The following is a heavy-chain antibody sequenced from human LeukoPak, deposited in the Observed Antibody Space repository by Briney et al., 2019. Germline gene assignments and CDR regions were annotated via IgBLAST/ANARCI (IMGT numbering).Heavy chain of an antibody. D-gene: IGHD4-17*01. J-gene: IGHJ1*01. CDR2: IYYSGST. Sequence: SETLSLTCAVYGGSYSGYYWSWIRQPPGKGLEWIGYIYYSGSTNYNPSLKSRVTISVDTSKNQFSLKLSSVTAADTAVYYCARGTVTTGPYFQHWGQGTLVTVSS. V-gene: IGHV4-59*01. CDR1: GGSYSGYY. CDR3: ARGTVTTGPYFQH.